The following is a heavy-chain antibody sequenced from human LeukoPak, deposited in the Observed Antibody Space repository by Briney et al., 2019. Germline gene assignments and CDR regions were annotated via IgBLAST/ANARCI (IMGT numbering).Heavy chain of an antibody. J-gene: IGHJ3*02. V-gene: IGHV3-53*01. CDR3: ARRYDSSGYYNVWAFDI. D-gene: IGHD3-22*01. Sequence: GGSLRLSCAASGFTFSSNYMSWVRQAPGKGLEWVSVIYSGGSTYYADSVKGRFTISRDNAKNSLYLQMNSLRAEDTAVYYCARRYDSSGYYNVWAFDIWGQGTMVTVSS. CDR2: IYSGGST. CDR1: GFTFSSNY.